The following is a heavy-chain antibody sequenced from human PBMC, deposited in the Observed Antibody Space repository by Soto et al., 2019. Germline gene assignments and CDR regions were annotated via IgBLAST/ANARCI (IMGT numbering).Heavy chain of an antibody. CDR1: GYTFTSYG. CDR2: ISAYNGNT. Sequence: QVQLVQSGAEVKKPGASVKVSCKASGYTFTSYGISWVRQAPGQGLEWMGWISAYNGNTNYAQKLQGRVTMTTDTPTSTAYMELRSLRSDDTAVYYCARVGPVLRYFDWLLWSWFDPWGQGTLVTVSS. V-gene: IGHV1-18*01. CDR3: ARVGPVLRYFDWLLWSWFDP. D-gene: IGHD3-9*01. J-gene: IGHJ5*02.